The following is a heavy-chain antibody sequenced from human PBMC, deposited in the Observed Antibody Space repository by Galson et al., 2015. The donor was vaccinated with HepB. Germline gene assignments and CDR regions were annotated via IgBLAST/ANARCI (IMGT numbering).Heavy chain of an antibody. D-gene: IGHD5-12*01. CDR2: ISSSSSTI. V-gene: IGHV3-48*01. Sequence: SLRLSCAASGFTFSSYSMNWVRQAPGKGLEWVSYISSSSSTIYYADSVKGRFTISRDNAKNSLYLQMNSLRAEDTAVYYCARDKSVGWLRMDAFDIWGQGTMVTVSS. J-gene: IGHJ3*02. CDR3: ARDKSVGWLRMDAFDI. CDR1: GFTFSSYS.